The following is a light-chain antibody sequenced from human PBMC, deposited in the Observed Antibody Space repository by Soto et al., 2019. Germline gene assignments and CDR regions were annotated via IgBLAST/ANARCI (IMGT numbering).Light chain of an antibody. V-gene: IGLV2-14*01. Sequence: QSVLAQPSSVSGSPGQSITISCTGTSTDVGGYNYVSWYQHHPGKGPKLIIYDVSNRPSGVSDRLSGSKSGNKASLIISNLEAEDESDYYCGSYTSTDTPFVCGTGTKVTVL. CDR3: GSYTSTDTPFV. J-gene: IGLJ1*01. CDR2: DVS. CDR1: STDVGGYNY.